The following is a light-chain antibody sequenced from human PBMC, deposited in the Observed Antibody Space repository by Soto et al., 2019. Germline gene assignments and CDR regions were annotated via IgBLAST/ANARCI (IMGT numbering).Light chain of an antibody. CDR1: QDISNY. Sequence: DIQMTQSPSSLSASVGDRVSITCRASQDISNYLAWYQQKPGKVPELLIYAASTLQSGVTSRFSGSGSGTDFTLTISSLQPEEVATYYCQKYNRAPYTVGQGTKVDIK. J-gene: IGKJ2*01. CDR3: QKYNRAPYT. V-gene: IGKV1-27*01. CDR2: AAS.